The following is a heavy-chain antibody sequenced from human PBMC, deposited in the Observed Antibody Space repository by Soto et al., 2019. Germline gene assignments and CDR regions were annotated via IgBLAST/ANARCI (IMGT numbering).Heavy chain of an antibody. CDR1: GYSISSGNY. Sequence: PSETLSLTCAVSGYSISSGNYWAWIRQPPGRGLEWIGSLYHIGSTHYNTSLKSRVTISVDTSKNHFSLELSSVTAADTAIYYCRSSTSCYDESCVDVWGQGTMVTVSS. J-gene: IGHJ6*02. D-gene: IGHD2-2*01. CDR2: LYHIGST. CDR3: RSSTSCYDESCVDV. V-gene: IGHV4-38-2*01.